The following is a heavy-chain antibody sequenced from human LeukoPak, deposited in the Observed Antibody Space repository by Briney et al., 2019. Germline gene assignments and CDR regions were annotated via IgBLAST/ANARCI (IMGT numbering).Heavy chain of an antibody. V-gene: IGHV4-31*03. CDR3: ARDRDSSGWYGS. Sequence: SETLSLTCTVSGGSISSGGYYWSWIRQHPGKGLEWIGYIYYSGSTYYNPSLKSRVTISVDTSKNQFSLKLSSVTAADTAVYYCARDRDSSGWYGSWGQGTLVTVSS. D-gene: IGHD6-19*01. CDR1: GGSISSGGYY. J-gene: IGHJ4*02. CDR2: IYYSGST.